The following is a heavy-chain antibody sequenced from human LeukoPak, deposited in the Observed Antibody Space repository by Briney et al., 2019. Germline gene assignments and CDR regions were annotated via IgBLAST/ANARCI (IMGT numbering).Heavy chain of an antibody. V-gene: IGHV3-9*01. J-gene: IGHJ5*02. CDR1: GFTFSSYA. CDR3: AKDMGIAAALDP. D-gene: IGHD6-13*01. CDR2: ISWNSGSI. Sequence: PGGSLKLSCAASGFTFSSYAMSWVRQAPGKGLEWVSGISWNSGSIGYADSVKGRFTISRDNAKNSLYLQMNSLRAEDTALYYCAKDMGIAAALDPWGQGTLVTVSS.